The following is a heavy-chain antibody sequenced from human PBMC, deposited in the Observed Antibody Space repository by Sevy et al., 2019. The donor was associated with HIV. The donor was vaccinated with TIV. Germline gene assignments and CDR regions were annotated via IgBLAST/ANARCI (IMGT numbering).Heavy chain of an antibody. Sequence: ASVKVSCKASGGTFSRDGISWVRQAPGQGLEWMGGIISFFDMTNYAQKFQGRVTITADESTSTVYIELSSLRFEDTAVYYWARGGGSGWYYFDSWGQGTLVTVSS. J-gene: IGHJ4*02. CDR1: GGTFSRDG. CDR3: ARGGGSGWYYFDS. CDR2: IISFFDMT. V-gene: IGHV1-69*13. D-gene: IGHD6-19*01.